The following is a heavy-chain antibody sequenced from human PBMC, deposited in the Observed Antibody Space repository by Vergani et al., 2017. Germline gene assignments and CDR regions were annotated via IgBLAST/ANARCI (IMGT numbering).Heavy chain of an antibody. CDR3: AKPINIVPQAFDI. J-gene: IGHJ3*02. CDR1: GYSFTTYW. CDR2: IYPGDSDT. D-gene: IGHD2-2*01. V-gene: IGHV5-51*01. Sequence: EVQLVQSGAEVKKPGVSLKISCKGSGYSFTTYWIGWVRQMPGKGLGWMGIIYPGDSDTRYSPSFQGQVTSSADKSISTAYLQWSSLKASDTAMYYCAKPINIVPQAFDIWGQGTMVTVSS.